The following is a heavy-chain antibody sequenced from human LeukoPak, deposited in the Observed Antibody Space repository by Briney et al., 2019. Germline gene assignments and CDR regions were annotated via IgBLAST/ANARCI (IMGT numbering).Heavy chain of an antibody. CDR2: IYYSGST. Sequence: SETLSLTCTVSGGSISSSNYYWGWIRQPPRKGLEWIGSIYYSGSTYYNPSLKSRVTISVDTSKNQFSLKLSSVTAADTAVYYCASRGYSSGGTCYAIDYWGQGTLVTVSS. V-gene: IGHV4-39*01. CDR3: ASRGYSSGGTCYAIDY. J-gene: IGHJ4*02. CDR1: GGSISSSNYY. D-gene: IGHD2-15*01.